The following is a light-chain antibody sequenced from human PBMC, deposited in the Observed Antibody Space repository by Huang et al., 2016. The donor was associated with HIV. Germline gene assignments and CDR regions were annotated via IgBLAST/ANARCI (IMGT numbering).Light chain of an antibody. V-gene: IGKV1-9*01. J-gene: IGKJ4*01. Sequence: IQLTQSPSSLSASMRDRVTFTCRASQDISSYLAWYQQKPGEAPKLLIYGASTLQDGVSSRFSGSGSRTNFTLTISSLQPEDFATYYCQQLNNYPLTFGGGTKVE. CDR3: QQLNNYPLT. CDR1: QDISSY. CDR2: GAS.